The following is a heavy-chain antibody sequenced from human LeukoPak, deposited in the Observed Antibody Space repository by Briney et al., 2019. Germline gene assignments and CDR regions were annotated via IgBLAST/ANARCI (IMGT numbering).Heavy chain of an antibody. Sequence: GESLKISCAASGFTFSTYAMSWVRQAPEKGLEWVSAISGSGGSTYYADSVKGRFTISRDNSKNTLYLQMNSLGAEDTAVYYCARYFDSSGYRPFDYWGQGTLVTVSS. CDR3: ARYFDSSGYRPFDY. CDR1: GFTFSTYA. D-gene: IGHD3-22*01. J-gene: IGHJ4*02. CDR2: ISGSGGST. V-gene: IGHV3-23*01.